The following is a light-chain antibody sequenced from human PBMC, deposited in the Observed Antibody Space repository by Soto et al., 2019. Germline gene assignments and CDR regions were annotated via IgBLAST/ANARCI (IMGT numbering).Light chain of an antibody. Sequence: QPVLTQPLSASASPGQRVTISCSGGSSNIGSNTVAWYQHLPGTAPPRLIFTAGRRPSGVPGRFAGSKSGTSASLAISGLQSEYEADYYCSAWDNSLNGYVFGPGTKLTVL. J-gene: IGLJ1*01. CDR3: SAWDNSLNGYV. V-gene: IGLV1-44*01. CDR1: SSNIGSNT. CDR2: TAG.